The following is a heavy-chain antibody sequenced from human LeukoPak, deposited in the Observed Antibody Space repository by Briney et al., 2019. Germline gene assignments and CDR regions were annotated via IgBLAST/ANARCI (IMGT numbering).Heavy chain of an antibody. CDR1: GASFSGYY. CDR2: INHSGIS. D-gene: IGHD3-3*01. J-gene: IGHJ3*02. V-gene: IGHV4-34*01. Sequence: SETLSLTCAVYGASFSGYYGSWIRQPPGKGLEWIGEINHSGISNYNPSLKSRVTISVDTSKNQFSLKLTSVTAADAAVYYCATLIDDNDFWSPSDIWGQGTVVTVSS. CDR3: ATLIDDNDFWSPSDI.